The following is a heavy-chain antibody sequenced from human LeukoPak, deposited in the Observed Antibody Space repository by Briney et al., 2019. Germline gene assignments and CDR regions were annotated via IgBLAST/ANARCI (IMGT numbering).Heavy chain of an antibody. CDR1: GGPISSYY. CDR3: ARGKWKYSSSSGTTFDI. J-gene: IGHJ3*02. CDR2: IYYSGST. Sequence: SETLSLTCTVSGGPISSYYWSWIRQPPGTGLEWIGYIYYSGSTSYNPSLKSRVTISVDTSKNQFSLKLSSVTAADTAVYYCARGKWKYSSSSGTTFDIWGQGTMVTVSS. D-gene: IGHD6-6*01. V-gene: IGHV4-59*01.